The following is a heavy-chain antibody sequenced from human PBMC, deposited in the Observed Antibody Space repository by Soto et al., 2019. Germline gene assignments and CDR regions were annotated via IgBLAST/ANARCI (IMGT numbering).Heavy chain of an antibody. CDR3: AKAILTGYYRPDYYYGMDV. D-gene: IGHD3-9*01. V-gene: IGHV1-46*01. J-gene: IGHJ6*02. CDR2: INPSGGST. Sequence: QVQLVQSGAEVKKPGASVKVSCKAPGYTFTSSNMPGFGQAPGQGLGGMGKINPSGGSTSNAQKFQGRVTMTRDTSTSTVYMELSSLRSEDTAVYYCAKAILTGYYRPDYYYGMDVWGQGTTVTVSS. CDR1: GYTFTSSN.